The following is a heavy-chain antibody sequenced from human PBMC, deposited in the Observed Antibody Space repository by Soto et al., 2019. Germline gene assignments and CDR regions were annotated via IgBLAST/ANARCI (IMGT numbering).Heavy chain of an antibody. V-gene: IGHV3-21*01. J-gene: IGHJ3*02. CDR2: ISASSSSI. Sequence: DVQLVESGGGLVKPGGSLRLSCAASGFNFITFSMNWVRQAPGKGLEWVSSISASSSSIYYAESVKGRFTVSRDNAKNSLYLQMNSLTAEDTALYYCVRDAYNRDAFHIWGQGTTVTVSS. CDR3: VRDAYNRDAFHI. CDR1: GFNFITFS. D-gene: IGHD1-20*01.